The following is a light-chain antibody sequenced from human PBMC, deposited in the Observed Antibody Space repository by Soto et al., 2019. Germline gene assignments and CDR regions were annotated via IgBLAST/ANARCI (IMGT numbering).Light chain of an antibody. Sequence: QSVLTQPPSASGTPGQRVTISCSGSSSNIGSNAVSWYQQLPGTAPKVLIYSNNQRPSGVPDRFSGSKSGTSASLAISGLQSEDEADYYCSSFAGSNNFPYVFGTGTKVTVL. J-gene: IGLJ1*01. CDR3: SSFAGSNNFPYV. CDR1: SSNIGSNA. V-gene: IGLV1-44*01. CDR2: SNN.